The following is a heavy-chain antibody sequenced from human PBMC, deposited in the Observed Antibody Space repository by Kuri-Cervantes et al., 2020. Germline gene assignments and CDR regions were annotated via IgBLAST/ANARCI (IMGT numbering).Heavy chain of an antibody. V-gene: IGHV3-53*01. CDR2: LYSDATT. CDR1: GFTFSDYY. CDR3: ARFYGSSWFGLD. Sequence: GESLKISCAASGFTFSDYYMSWVRQAPGKGLEWVSVLYSDATTYYADSVKGRFTISRDNSRNTLYLQMKSLRAEDTAVYCCARFYGSSWFGLDWGQGTLVTVSS. D-gene: IGHD6-13*01. J-gene: IGHJ4*02.